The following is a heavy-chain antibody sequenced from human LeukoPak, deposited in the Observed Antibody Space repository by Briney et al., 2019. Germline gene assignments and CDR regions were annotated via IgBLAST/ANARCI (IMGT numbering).Heavy chain of an antibody. D-gene: IGHD1-26*01. CDR3: AARSGTYPYYFDY. Sequence: ASVKVSYKASGYTFTNYGISWVRQAPGQGLEWMGWISTYNGNTNYAQKLQGRVTMTTDTSTSTAYMELRSLRSDDTAVYYCAARSGTYPYYFDYWGQGTLVTVSS. J-gene: IGHJ4*02. V-gene: IGHV1-18*01. CDR1: GYTFTNYG. CDR2: ISTYNGNT.